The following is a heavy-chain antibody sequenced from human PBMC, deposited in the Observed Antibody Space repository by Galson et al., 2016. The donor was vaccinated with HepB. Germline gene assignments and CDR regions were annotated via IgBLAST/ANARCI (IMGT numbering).Heavy chain of an antibody. CDR1: GFTVSTNY. D-gene: IGHD6-19*01. CDR3: VKGAGTIDY. CDR2: IYSDGST. Sequence: SLRLSCAASGFTVSTNYMNWVRQAPGKGLEWVSAIYSDGSTYYADSVKGRFIISRDNAKNSLYLQMNSLRDEDTAVYYCVKGAGTIDYWGQGTLVTVSS. V-gene: IGHV3-53*01. J-gene: IGHJ4*02.